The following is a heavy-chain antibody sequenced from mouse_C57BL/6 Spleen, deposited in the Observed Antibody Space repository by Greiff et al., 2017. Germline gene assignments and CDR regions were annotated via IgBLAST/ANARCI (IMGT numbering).Heavy chain of an antibody. CDR2: IDPADSYT. CDR3: AGWLPYYAMDY. V-gene: IGHV1-50*01. CDR1: GYTFTSYW. D-gene: IGHD2-2*01. J-gene: IGHJ4*01. Sequence: QVQLQQSGAELVKPGASVKLSCKASGYTFTSYWMTWVKQRPGQGLEWIGEIDPADSYTNYNQKFKGKATLTVDTSSSTAYMQLSSLTSEDSAVYYCAGWLPYYAMDYWGQGTSVTVSS.